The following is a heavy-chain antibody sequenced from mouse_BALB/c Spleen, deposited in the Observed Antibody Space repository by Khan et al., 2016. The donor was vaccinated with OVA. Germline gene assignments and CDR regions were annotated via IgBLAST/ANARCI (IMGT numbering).Heavy chain of an antibody. CDR1: GYTFTNYG. D-gene: IGHD6-2*01. J-gene: IGHJ1*01. CDR2: INTYTGEP. CDR3: ARLSSDWYVDV. Sequence: QIQLVQSGPELKKPGETVKISCKASGYTFTNYGMNWVKQAPGKGLKWMGWINTYTGEPTYADDFKGRFVFSLETSASPAYLQISHLKNEDITTYCCARLSSDWYVDVWGAGTTVTVSS. V-gene: IGHV9-1*02.